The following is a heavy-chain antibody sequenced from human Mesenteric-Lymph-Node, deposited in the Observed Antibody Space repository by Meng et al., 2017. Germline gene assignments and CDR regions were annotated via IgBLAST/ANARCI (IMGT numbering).Heavy chain of an antibody. CDR2: ISSSSSYI. CDR1: GFTFSSYS. J-gene: IGHJ4*02. V-gene: IGHV3-21*01. Sequence: GESLKISCAASGFTFSSYSMNWVRQAPGKGLEWVSSISSSSSYIYYADSVKGRFTISRDNAKNSLYLQMNSLRAEDTAVYYCARDLYGGNMGKGDYWGQGTLVTVSS. D-gene: IGHD4-23*01. CDR3: ARDLYGGNMGKGDY.